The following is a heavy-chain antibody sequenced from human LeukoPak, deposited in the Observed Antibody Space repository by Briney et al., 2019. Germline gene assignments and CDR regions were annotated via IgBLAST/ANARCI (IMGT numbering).Heavy chain of an antibody. CDR2: ILGSGGAI. J-gene: IGHJ4*02. V-gene: IGHV3-23*01. Sequence: PGGSLRLSSGASGPTFSRYAMSCVRQAHGKWLQWDSEILGSGGAIYYADSVKGRFTISRDNSKNTLFLEMKSLRAEDTAVYYCALQGGDARLTKLRGVVIHNFHFWGQGTLVTVSS. CDR3: ALQGGDARLTKLRGVVIHNFHF. CDR1: GPTFSRYA. D-gene: IGHD3-10*01.